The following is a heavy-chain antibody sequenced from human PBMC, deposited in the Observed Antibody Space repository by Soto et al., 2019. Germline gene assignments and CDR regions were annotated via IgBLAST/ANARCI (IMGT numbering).Heavy chain of an antibody. D-gene: IGHD2-2*03. CDR3: AKMEGMDPWAYSFDY. V-gene: IGHV3-23*01. CDR1: GFTFSDFA. Sequence: AGGSLRLSCAATGFTFSDFAMSWVRQAPGKGLEWVSRIYGGGNGPHYADSVKGRVTISRDNSKNTLYLQMNSLRAEDTAVYYCAKMEGMDPWAYSFDYWGQGTLVTV. J-gene: IGHJ4*02. CDR2: IYGGGNGP.